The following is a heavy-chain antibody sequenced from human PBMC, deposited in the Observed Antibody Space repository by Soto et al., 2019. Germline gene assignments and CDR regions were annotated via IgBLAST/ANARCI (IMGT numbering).Heavy chain of an antibody. D-gene: IGHD3-22*01. CDR2: ISDSGGSP. CDR3: AKDSGAEVVTYFDF. CDR1: GFTFSTYA. V-gene: IGHV3-23*01. J-gene: IGHJ4*02. Sequence: EVQLLESGGGLVQPGGSLRLSCAVSGFTFSTYAMSWVRQAPGKGLEWVSVISDSGGSPYYADSVKGRFTISRHNSKNTLYLQMNSLRAEDTAVYYCAKDSGAEVVTYFDFWGQGTLVTVSS.